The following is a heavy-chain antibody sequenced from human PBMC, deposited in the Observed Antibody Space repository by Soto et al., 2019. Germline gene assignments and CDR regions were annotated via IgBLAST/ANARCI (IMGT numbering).Heavy chain of an antibody. V-gene: IGHV4-34*01. CDR3: SRGLGAVTTLYNSAGTAV. J-gene: IGHJ6*02. Sequence: TGLEWIGEINHSGSTNYNPSLKSRVTISVDTSKNQFSLKLSSVTAADTAVYYCSRGLGAVTTLYNSAGTAVWGQRTTVIGSS. D-gene: IGHD1-1*01. CDR2: INHSGST.